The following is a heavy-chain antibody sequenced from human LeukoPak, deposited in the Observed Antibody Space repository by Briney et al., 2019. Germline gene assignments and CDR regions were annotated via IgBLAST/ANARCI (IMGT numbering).Heavy chain of an antibody. CDR2: IYYSGIT. CDR3: ARHQEAMVRGVLYYMDV. D-gene: IGHD3-10*01. Sequence: SETLSLTCTVSGGSISTSDRYWGWIRQPPGKGLEWIGSIYYSGITYRNPSLKSRVTISVDTSKNQFSLRLSSVTAADTAVYYCARHQEAMVRGVLYYMDVWGKGATVTISS. CDR1: GGSISTSDRY. V-gene: IGHV4-39*01. J-gene: IGHJ6*03.